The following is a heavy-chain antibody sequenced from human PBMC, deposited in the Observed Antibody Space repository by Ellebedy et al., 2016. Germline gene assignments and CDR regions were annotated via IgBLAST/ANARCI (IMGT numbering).Heavy chain of an antibody. CDR2: IYYSGST. Sequence: SETLSLXXTVSGGSISSGGYYWSWIRQHPGKGLEWIGYIYYSGSTYYNPSLKSRVTISVDTSKNQFSLKLSSVTAADTAVYYCARVGGRDGYNFPDYWGQGTLVTVSS. V-gene: IGHV4-31*03. CDR3: ARVGGRDGYNFPDY. CDR1: GGSISSGGYY. J-gene: IGHJ4*02. D-gene: IGHD5-24*01.